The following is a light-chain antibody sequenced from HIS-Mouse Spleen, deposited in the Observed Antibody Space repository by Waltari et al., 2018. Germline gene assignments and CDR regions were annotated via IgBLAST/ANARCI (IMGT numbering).Light chain of an antibody. V-gene: IGLV3-10*01. J-gene: IGLJ2*01. CDR2: EDS. Sequence: SYELTQPPSVSVSPGQTARITCSGDALPKKYAYWYQQKSGQATVLVIYEDSKRPSGIPERFSGSSSGTMATLTISGAQVEDEADYYCYSTDSSGNHRVFGGRTKLTVL. CDR1: ALPKKY. CDR3: YSTDSSGNHRV.